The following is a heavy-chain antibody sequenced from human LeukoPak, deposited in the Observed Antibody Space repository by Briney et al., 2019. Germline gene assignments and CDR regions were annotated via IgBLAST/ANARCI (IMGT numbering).Heavy chain of an antibody. J-gene: IGHJ5*02. CDR2: INPNSGGT. CDR1: GYTFTGYY. V-gene: IGHV1-2*02. CDR3: ARDSTLVYGDYVYWFDP. Sequence: EASVKVSCKASGYTFTGYYVHWVRQAPGQGLEWMGWINPNSGGTNYAQKFQGRVTMTRDTSISTAYMELSRLRSDDTAVYYCARDSTLVYGDYVYWFDPWGQGTLVTVSS. D-gene: IGHD4-17*01.